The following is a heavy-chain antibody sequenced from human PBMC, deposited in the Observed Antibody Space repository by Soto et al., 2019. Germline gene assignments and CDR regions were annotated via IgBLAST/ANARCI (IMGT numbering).Heavy chain of an antibody. CDR1: GFTFSSYA. V-gene: IGHV3-23*01. CDR2: ISGSGGST. D-gene: IGHD3-3*01. CDR3: AKHGGPSYSYYMDV. J-gene: IGHJ6*03. Sequence: GGSLRLSCAASGFTFSSYAMSWVRQAPGKGLEWVSAISGSGGSTYYADSVKGRFTISRDNSKNTLYLQMNSLRAEDTAVYYCAKHGGPSYSYYMDVWGKGTTVTVSS.